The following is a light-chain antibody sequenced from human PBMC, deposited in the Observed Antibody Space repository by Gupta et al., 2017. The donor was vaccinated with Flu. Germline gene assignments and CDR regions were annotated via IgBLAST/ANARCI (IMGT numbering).Light chain of an antibody. CDR2: VNN. CDR3: NSRDSSGNHWV. CDR1: SLRNYY. J-gene: IGLJ3*02. V-gene: IGLV3-19*01. Sequence: QGDSLRNYYASWYQQKPGQAPLLVIYVNNNRPSGIPDRFSGSTSGNTASLTITGAQAEDEADYYCNSRDSSGNHWVFGGGTKLTVL.